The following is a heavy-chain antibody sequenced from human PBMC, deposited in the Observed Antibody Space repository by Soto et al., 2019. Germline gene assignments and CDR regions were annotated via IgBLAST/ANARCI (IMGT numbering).Heavy chain of an antibody. J-gene: IGHJ3*02. Sequence: QVQLQQWGAGLLKPSETLSLTCAVYGGSFSGYYWSWIRQPPGKGLEWIGEINHSGSTNYNPSLKSRVTISVDTSKNQFSLKLNSVTVADTAVFYCARTTVTTSAAFDIWGQGTMVTVSS. V-gene: IGHV4-34*01. CDR3: ARTTVTTSAAFDI. CDR1: GGSFSGYY. CDR2: INHSGST. D-gene: IGHD4-17*01.